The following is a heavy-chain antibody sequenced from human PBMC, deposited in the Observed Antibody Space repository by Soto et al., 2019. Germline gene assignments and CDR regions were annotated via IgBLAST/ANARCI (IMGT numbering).Heavy chain of an antibody. CDR3: ARGYYDFWSGYYERGNWFDP. D-gene: IGHD3-3*01. J-gene: IGHJ5*02. CDR2: IYTSGST. CDR1: GGSISSYY. Sequence: SETLSLTCTVSGGSISSYYWSWIRQPAGKGLEWIGRIYTSGSTNCNPSLKSRVTMSVDTSKNQFSLKLSSVTAADTAVYYCARGYYDFWSGYYERGNWFDPWGQGTLVTVS. V-gene: IGHV4-4*07.